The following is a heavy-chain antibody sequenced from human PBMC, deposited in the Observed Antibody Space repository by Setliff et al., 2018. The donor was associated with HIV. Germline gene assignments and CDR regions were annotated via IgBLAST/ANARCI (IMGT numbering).Heavy chain of an antibody. Sequence: SETLSLTCTVSGGSISSGSYYWSRIRQPAGKGLDLFGHIFTRGSTNYNPSLKSRGTISVDTSKNLVSLKLSSVTAADPVVYYCARMRLDGGYSYDYWGPGTLVTVSS. CDR1: GGSISSGSYY. V-gene: IGHV4-61*09. CDR3: ARMRLDGGYSYDY. D-gene: IGHD5-12*01. J-gene: IGHJ4*02. CDR2: IFTRGST.